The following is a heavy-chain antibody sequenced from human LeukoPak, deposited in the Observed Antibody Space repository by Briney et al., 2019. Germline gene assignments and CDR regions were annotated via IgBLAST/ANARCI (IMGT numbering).Heavy chain of an antibody. CDR2: IYYSGST. D-gene: IGHD6-6*01. V-gene: IGHV4-39*01. Sequence: PSETLSLTCTVSGDSISSTSYYWGWLRQPPGKGLEWIACIYYSGSTYYNPSLKSRVTISVDTSKNQFSLKLSSVTAPDTAVYYCARLLPSSSAYYFHYWGQGTLSTVSS. CDR3: ARLLPSSSAYYFHY. J-gene: IGHJ4*02. CDR1: GDSISSTSYY.